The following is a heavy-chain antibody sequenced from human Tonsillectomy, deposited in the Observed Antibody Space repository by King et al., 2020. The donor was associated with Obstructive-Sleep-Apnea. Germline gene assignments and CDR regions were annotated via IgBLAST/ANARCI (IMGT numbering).Heavy chain of an antibody. CDR2: IYSGGST. V-gene: IGHV3-66*01. CDR1: GFTVSSNY. CDR3: ARVFGSGICLGY. J-gene: IGHJ4*02. D-gene: IGHD3-10*01. Sequence: VQLVESGGGLVQPGGSLRLSCAASGFTVSSNYKSWVRQAPGKGREGGSVIYSGGSTHYADSGKGGFTISSDHSKNTLYLQMNSLRAEDTAVYYCARVFGSGICLGYWGQGTLVTVSS.